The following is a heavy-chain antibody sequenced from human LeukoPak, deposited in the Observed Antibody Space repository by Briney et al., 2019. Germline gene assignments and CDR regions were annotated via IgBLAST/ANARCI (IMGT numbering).Heavy chain of an antibody. V-gene: IGHV3-30-3*01. CDR1: GFTFSSYA. J-gene: IGHJ3*02. CDR3: ARVRDGYNFAFDI. D-gene: IGHD5-24*01. Sequence: GGSLRLSCSASGFTFSSYAMHWVRQAPGKGLEWVAVISYDGSNKYYADSVKGRFTISRDNSKNTLYLQMNSLRAEDTAVYYCARVRDGYNFAFDIWGQGTMVTVSS. CDR2: ISYDGSNK.